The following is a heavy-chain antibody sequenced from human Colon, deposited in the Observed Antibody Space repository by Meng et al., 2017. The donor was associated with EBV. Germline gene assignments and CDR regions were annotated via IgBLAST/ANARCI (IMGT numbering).Heavy chain of an antibody. D-gene: IGHD4-17*01. V-gene: IGHV4-39*01. CDR2: VRYSGTA. J-gene: IGHJ4*02. CDR1: GGSLYKSDYF. CDR3: ARHVYGDSYGF. Sequence: QLLRPVWAPGLVKLSGPLSLTCTVSGGSLYKSDYFWDWICQPPGKGLEWIGSVRYSGTAYYNPSLTSRVTISVDTSKNQFSLNLSSLTAADTAVYYCARHVYGDSYGFWGQGTLVTVSS.